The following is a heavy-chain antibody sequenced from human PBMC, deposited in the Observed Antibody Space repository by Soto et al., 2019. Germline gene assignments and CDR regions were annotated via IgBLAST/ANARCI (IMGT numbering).Heavy chain of an antibody. CDR3: ARGLGYETLY. CDR1: GASVSNIIHY. J-gene: IGHJ4*02. Sequence: QVQLQESGPGLVKPSETLSLTCSVSGASVSNIIHYWSWIRQPPGKGLEWIGCVHSSRITNYSPPLKSRVTISLDTSKNQFSLRLDSLTAADTAVYYCARGLGYETLYWGQGILVTVSS. V-gene: IGHV4-61*01. CDR2: VHSSRIT. D-gene: IGHD3-3*01.